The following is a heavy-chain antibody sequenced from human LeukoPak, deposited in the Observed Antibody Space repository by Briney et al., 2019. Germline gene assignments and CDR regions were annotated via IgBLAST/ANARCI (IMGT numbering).Heavy chain of an antibody. CDR3: ARVAQPWGDYYYYMDV. J-gene: IGHJ6*03. Sequence: ASVKVSCKASGYTFTSYGISWVRQAPGQGLEWMGWISAYNGNTNYAQKLQGRVTMTTDTSTSTAYMELRSLRSDDTAVYYCARVAQPWGDYYYYMDVWGKGTTVTISS. CDR2: ISAYNGNT. V-gene: IGHV1-18*01. D-gene: IGHD3-16*01. CDR1: GYTFTSYG.